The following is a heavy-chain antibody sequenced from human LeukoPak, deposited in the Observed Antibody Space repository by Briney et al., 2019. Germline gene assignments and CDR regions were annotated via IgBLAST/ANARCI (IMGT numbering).Heavy chain of an antibody. J-gene: IGHJ4*02. CDR1: GGTFSSYA. CDR3: AVYSSGWYGENYYFDY. V-gene: IGHV1-69*05. D-gene: IGHD6-19*01. CDR2: IIPIFGTA. Sequence: ASVKVCCKASGGTFSSYAISWVRQAPGQGLEWMGRIIPIFGTANYAQKFQGRVTITTDESTSTAYMELSSLRSEDTAVYYCAVYSSGWYGENYYFDYWGQGTLVTVSS.